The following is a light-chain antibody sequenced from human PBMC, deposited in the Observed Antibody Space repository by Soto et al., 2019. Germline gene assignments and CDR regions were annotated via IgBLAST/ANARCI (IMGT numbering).Light chain of an antibody. CDR1: SSDVGNYNL. J-gene: IGLJ1*01. CDR3: CSYASTGTYV. Sequence: QSVLTQPASVSGSPGQSIAISCTGTSSDVGNYNLVSWYQQHSGKAPKLMIYEGTKRPSGVSDRFSGSKSGNTASLTISGLHAEDEADYYCCSYASTGTYVFGTGTKVTVL. V-gene: IGLV2-23*01. CDR2: EGT.